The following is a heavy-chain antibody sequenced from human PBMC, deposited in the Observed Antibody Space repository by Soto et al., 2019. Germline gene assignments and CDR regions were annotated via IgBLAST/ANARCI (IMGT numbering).Heavy chain of an antibody. V-gene: IGHV3-23*01. J-gene: IGHJ6*02. Sequence: EVQLLESGGDLVQPGGSLRLSCDASGFTFDIYALSWVRQTAGKGLEWVAAISGSGDYTYYTDSVKGRFTISRDNSKNTLSLQMNNMRVEDTAIYYCAKVDRYSSGWSYCAPEYYYYPMDVWGQGTTVTFSS. CDR3: AKVDRYSSGWSYCAPEYYYYPMDV. D-gene: IGHD6-19*01. CDR2: ISGSGDYT. CDR1: GFTFDIYA.